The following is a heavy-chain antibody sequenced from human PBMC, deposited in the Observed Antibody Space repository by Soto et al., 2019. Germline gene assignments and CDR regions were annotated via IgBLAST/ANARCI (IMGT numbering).Heavy chain of an antibody. D-gene: IGHD3-9*01. CDR2: IKQDGSEK. CDR3: ARGDYFDRRFDF. V-gene: IGHV3-7*03. Sequence: GSLRLSCVASGFTFSNDWMSWVRQAPGKGLEWVATIKQDGSEKYYVDSVKGRFTVSRDNTKNSLYLQMNSLRAEDTAVYYCARGDYFDRRFDFWGQGALVTVSS. J-gene: IGHJ4*02. CDR1: GFTFSNDW.